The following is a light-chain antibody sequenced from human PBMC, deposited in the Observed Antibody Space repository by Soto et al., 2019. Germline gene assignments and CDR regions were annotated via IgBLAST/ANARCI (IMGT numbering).Light chain of an antibody. J-gene: IGKJ1*01. CDR1: ESISRDY. V-gene: IGKV3-20*01. CDR3: QQYGSSLTWT. Sequence: EIVLTQSPGTLSLSPGQSSPLSCRASESISRDYLAWYQQRLGQAPRLLIYGASSGATGIPDRFSGSGSGTDFTLTISRLEPEDFAVYYCQQYGSSLTWTFGQGTKVDIK. CDR2: GAS.